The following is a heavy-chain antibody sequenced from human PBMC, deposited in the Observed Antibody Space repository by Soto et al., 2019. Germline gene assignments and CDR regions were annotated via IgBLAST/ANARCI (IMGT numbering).Heavy chain of an antibody. D-gene: IGHD1-7*01. CDR2: IYRTGST. V-gene: IGHV4-4*02. CDR3: ASRDPGTSVDY. Sequence: PSETLSLTCAVSGGSFTSNNWLTWVRQPPGQGLEWIGEIYRTGSTNYNPSLKSRVTISLDKSENQFPLKVTSLTAADTAVYYCASRDPGTSVDYWGQGTLVTVPQ. J-gene: IGHJ4*02. CDR1: GGSFTSNNW.